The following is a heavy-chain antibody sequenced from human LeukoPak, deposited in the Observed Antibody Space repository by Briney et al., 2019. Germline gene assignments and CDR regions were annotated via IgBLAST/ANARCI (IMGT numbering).Heavy chain of an antibody. Sequence: PSETLSLTCAVYGGSFSGYYWSWIRQPPGKGLEWIGYIYYSGSTYYNPSLKSRVTISVDTSKNQFSLKLSSVTAADTAVYYCARGRYCSSTSCYRFYYYMDVWGKGTTVTVSS. D-gene: IGHD2-2*02. CDR2: IYYSGST. CDR3: ARGRYCSSTSCYRFYYYMDV. V-gene: IGHV4-30-4*08. J-gene: IGHJ6*03. CDR1: GGSFSGYY.